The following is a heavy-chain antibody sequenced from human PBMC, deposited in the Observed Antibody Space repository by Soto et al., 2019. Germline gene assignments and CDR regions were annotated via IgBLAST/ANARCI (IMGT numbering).Heavy chain of an antibody. V-gene: IGHV1-2*04. CDR3: ARVPFYYYDSSSWFDP. J-gene: IGHJ5*02. Sequence: ASVKVSCKASGYTFTGYYMHWVRQAPGQGLEWMGWINPNSGGTNYAQKFQGWVTMTRDTSISTAYMELSRLRSDDTAVYYCARVPFYYYDSSSWFDPWGQGTLVTVSS. CDR1: GYTFTGYY. CDR2: INPNSGGT. D-gene: IGHD3-22*01.